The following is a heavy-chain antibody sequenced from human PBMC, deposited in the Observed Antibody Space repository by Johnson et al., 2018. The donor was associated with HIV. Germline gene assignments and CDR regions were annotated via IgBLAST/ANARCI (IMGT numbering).Heavy chain of an antibody. V-gene: IGHV3-20*04. J-gene: IGHJ3*02. D-gene: IGHD5-18*01. CDR2: INWNGGST. CDR1: GFTFDDYG. CDR3: LKDLGETAMDDAFDI. Sequence: VQLVESGGGVVRPGGSLRLSCAASGFTFDDYGMSWVRQAPGKGLEWVSGINWNGGSTGYADSVKGRFTISSDNAKNSLYLQMNSLRAEDTAVYYCLKDLGETAMDDAFDIWGQGTMVTVSS.